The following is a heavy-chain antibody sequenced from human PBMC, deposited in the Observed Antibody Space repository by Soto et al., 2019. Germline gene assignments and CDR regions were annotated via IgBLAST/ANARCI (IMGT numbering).Heavy chain of an antibody. CDR3: VREVATKGRSFDY. Sequence: EVQLVESGGGLVQPGGCLRLSCAASGFTLRSYWMQWVRQVSGKGLVWVSRISGDGNITTYADSVKGRFTISRDNANNTLYVQMSSLRAEDTALYYCVREVATKGRSFDYWGQGTLVTVSS. V-gene: IGHV3-74*01. J-gene: IGHJ4*02. D-gene: IGHD5-12*01. CDR1: GFTLRSYW. CDR2: ISGDGNIT.